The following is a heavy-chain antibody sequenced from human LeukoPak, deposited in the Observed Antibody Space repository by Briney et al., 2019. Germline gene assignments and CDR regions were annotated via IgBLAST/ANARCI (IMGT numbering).Heavy chain of an antibody. Sequence: GGSLRLSCAASGFTVITNDMTGVRQAPGKGLEWVSVLYSDGNTKYADSVQGRFTISRDNSKNTLYLEMNSLSPDDTAVYYCARDVEPLAANTLAYWGQGTLVTVSS. D-gene: IGHD1-14*01. J-gene: IGHJ4*02. CDR2: LYSDGNT. V-gene: IGHV3-53*01. CDR3: ARDVEPLAANTLAY. CDR1: GFTVITND.